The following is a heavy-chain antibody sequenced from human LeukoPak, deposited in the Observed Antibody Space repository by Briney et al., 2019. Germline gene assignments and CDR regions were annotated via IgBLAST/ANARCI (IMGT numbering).Heavy chain of an antibody. CDR3: ARSKVADLIDY. CDR2: IIPILGIA. Sequence: ASVEVSCKASGGTFSSYAISWVRQAPGQGLEWMGRIIPILGIANYAQKFQGRVTITADKSTSTAYMELSSLRSEDTAVYYCARSKVADLIDYWGQGTLVTVSS. CDR1: GGTFSSYA. V-gene: IGHV1-69*04. J-gene: IGHJ4*02.